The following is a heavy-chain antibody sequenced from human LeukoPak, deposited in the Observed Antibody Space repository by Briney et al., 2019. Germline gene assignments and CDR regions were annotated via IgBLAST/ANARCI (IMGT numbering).Heavy chain of an antibody. D-gene: IGHD3-22*01. Sequence: GGSLRLSCAASGFTFSNAWMSWVRQAPGKGLEWVSYISSSGSTIYYADSVKGRFTISRDNAKNSLYLQMNSLRAEDTAVYYCATRGNYDSSGYHDYWGQGTLVTVSS. V-gene: IGHV3-11*01. J-gene: IGHJ4*02. CDR3: ATRGNYDSSGYHDY. CDR2: ISSSGSTI. CDR1: GFTFSNAW.